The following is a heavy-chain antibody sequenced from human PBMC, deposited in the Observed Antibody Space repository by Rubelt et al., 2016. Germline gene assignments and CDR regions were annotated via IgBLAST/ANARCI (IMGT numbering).Heavy chain of an antibody. V-gene: IGHV1-18*01. CDR3: ARRDGYNWDDAFDI. CDR2: ISAYNGNT. J-gene: IGHJ3*02. Sequence: QVQLVQSGAEVKKPGASVKVSCKASGYTFTSYGISWVRQAPGQGLERMGWISAYNGNTNYAQKVQGRVTMTKETSTSTAYMELRSLRSDDTAVYYCARRDGYNWDDAFDIWGQGTMVTVSS. CDR1: GYTFTSYG. D-gene: IGHD5-24*01.